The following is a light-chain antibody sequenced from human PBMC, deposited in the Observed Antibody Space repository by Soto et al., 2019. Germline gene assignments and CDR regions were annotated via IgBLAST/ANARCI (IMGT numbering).Light chain of an antibody. V-gene: IGLV1-40*01. Sequence: QSVLTQPPSVSGAPGQRVTISCTGSSSNIGAGYDVHWYQQLPGTAPKLLIYGNSNRPSGVPDRFSGSKSGTSASLAITGLQAEDEVDYYCQSFDPSLSAVVFGGGPKLTAL. CDR2: GNS. J-gene: IGLJ2*01. CDR1: SSNIGAGYD. CDR3: QSFDPSLSAVV.